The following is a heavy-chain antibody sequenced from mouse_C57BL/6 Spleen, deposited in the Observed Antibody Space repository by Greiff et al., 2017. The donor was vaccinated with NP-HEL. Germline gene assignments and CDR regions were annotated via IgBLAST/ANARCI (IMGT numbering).Heavy chain of an antibody. CDR1: GYTFTDYE. Sequence: QVHVKQSGAELVRPGASVTLSCKASGYTFTDYEMHWVKQTPVHGLEWIGAIDPETGGTAYNQKFKGKAILTADKSSSTAYMELRSLTSEDSAVYYCTRTLIYYDYDGVDYWGQGTTLTVSS. CDR3: TRTLIYYDYDGVDY. J-gene: IGHJ2*01. CDR2: IDPETGGT. D-gene: IGHD2-4*01. V-gene: IGHV1-15*01.